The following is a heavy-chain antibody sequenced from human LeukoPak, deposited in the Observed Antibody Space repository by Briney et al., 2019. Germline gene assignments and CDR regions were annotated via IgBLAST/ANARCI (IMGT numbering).Heavy chain of an antibody. Sequence: PGRSLRLSCAASGFTFSSYAMHWVRQAPGKGLEWVAVISHDGSNKYYADSVKGRFTISRDNSKNTLYLQMNSLRAEDTAVYYCARRGTALNYYDSSGYGAFDIWGQGTMVTVSS. CDR1: GFTFSSYA. D-gene: IGHD3-22*01. CDR3: ARRGTALNYYDSSGYGAFDI. V-gene: IGHV3-30-3*01. J-gene: IGHJ3*02. CDR2: ISHDGSNK.